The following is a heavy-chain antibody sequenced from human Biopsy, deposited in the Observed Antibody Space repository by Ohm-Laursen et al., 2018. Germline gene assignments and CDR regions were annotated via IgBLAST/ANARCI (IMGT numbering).Heavy chain of an antibody. V-gene: IGHV4-59*08. CDR2: IYYSGIT. D-gene: IGHD3-22*01. CDR1: GGSISSYY. J-gene: IGHJ3*02. CDR3: ARHGDFYYDSNIVIGALDI. Sequence: SDTLSLTCTVSGGSISSYYWSWIRQPPGKGLEWIGNIYYSGITNYNPSLKSRVPISLDTSKNQFSLKLSSVTAADTAVYYCARHGDFYYDSNIVIGALDIWGQGTMVTVSS.